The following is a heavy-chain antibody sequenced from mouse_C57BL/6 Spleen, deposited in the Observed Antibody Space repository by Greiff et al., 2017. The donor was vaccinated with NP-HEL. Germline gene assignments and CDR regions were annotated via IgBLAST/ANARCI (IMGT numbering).Heavy chain of an antibody. CDR3: AIRFYYAMDY. V-gene: IGHV1-64*01. CDR1: GYTFTSYW. Sequence: VQLQQPGAELVKPGASVKLSCKASGYTFTSYWMHWVKQRPGQGLEWIGMIHPNSGSTNYTETFKSKATLTVDKSSSTAYMQLSSLTSEDSAVYYCAIRFYYAMDYWGQGTSVTVSS. J-gene: IGHJ4*01. CDR2: IHPNSGST.